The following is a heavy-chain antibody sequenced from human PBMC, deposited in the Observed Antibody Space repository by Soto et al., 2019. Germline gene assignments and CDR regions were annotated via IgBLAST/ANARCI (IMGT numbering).Heavy chain of an antibody. D-gene: IGHD3-22*01. V-gene: IGHV4-39*01. CDR3: ARLNSPYEYHYYGMDV. CDR2: IYYSGST. Sequence: PSETLSLTCTVSGGSIRSSSYYWVWILHPPEKGLEWIGSIYYSGSTYYNPSLKSRVTISVDTSKNQFSLKLSSVTAADTAVYYCARLNSPYEYHYYGMDVWGQGTTVTVSS. CDR1: GGSIRSSSYY. J-gene: IGHJ6*02.